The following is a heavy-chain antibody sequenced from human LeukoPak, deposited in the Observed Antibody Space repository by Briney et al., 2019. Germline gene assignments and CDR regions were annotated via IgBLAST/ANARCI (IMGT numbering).Heavy chain of an antibody. D-gene: IGHD3-22*01. CDR3: ARVLPTYYYDSSGYSDLNYFDY. CDR1: GGSIGSYY. Sequence: SETLSLTCTVSGGSIGSYYWSWIRQPPGKGLEWIGYIYYSGSTNHNPSLKSRVTISVDTSKNQFSLKLSSVTAADTAVYYCARVLPTYYYDSSGYSDLNYFDYWGQGTLVTVSS. J-gene: IGHJ4*02. V-gene: IGHV4-59*01. CDR2: IYYSGST.